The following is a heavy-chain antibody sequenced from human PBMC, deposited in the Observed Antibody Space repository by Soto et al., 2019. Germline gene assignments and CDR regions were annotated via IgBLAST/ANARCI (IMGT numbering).Heavy chain of an antibody. D-gene: IGHD2-15*01. Sequence: ASVKVSCKASGYTFTSYGISWVRQAPGQGLEWMGWISAYNGNTNYAQKLQGRVTMTTDTSTSTAYMELRSLRSDDTAVYYCARGPYCSGGSCYFRFDYWGQGTLDTVSS. V-gene: IGHV1-18*01. CDR3: ARGPYCSGGSCYFRFDY. J-gene: IGHJ4*02. CDR1: GYTFTSYG. CDR2: ISAYNGNT.